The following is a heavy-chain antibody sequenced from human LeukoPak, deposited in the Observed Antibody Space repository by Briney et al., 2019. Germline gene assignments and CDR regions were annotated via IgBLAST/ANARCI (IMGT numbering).Heavy chain of an antibody. D-gene: IGHD6-19*01. CDR2: INPSGGST. J-gene: IGHJ1*01. Sequence: ASVKVSCKASGYTFTSYYMHWVRQAPGQGLEWMGIINPSGGSTSYAQKFQGRVTMTRDTSTSTVYMELSSLRSEDTAVYYCARATSIAVDLPAEYFQHWGQGTLVTVSP. V-gene: IGHV1-46*01. CDR3: ARATSIAVDLPAEYFQH. CDR1: GYTFTSYY.